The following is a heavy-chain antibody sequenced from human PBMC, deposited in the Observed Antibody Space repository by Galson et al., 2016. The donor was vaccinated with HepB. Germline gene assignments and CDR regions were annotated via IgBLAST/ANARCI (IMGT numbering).Heavy chain of an antibody. V-gene: IGHV3-64*02. CDR1: GFIISDYS. CDR3: ARFGTSNRLYYFYYGFDV. CDR2: IHYHGGST. D-gene: IGHD1-14*01. Sequence: SLRLSCAASGFIISDYSMHWVRQAPGKGLEYVSAIHYHGGSTFYADSVKGRFTISVDTSKNQFSLKLTSLTAADTALYYCARFGTSNRLYYFYYGFDVWGQGTTVT. J-gene: IGHJ6*02.